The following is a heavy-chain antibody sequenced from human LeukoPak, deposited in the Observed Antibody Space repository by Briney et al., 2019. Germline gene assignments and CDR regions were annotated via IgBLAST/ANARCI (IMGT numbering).Heavy chain of an antibody. CDR2: ISTYSGNT. CDR3: ARGGSRVVTYGNFDY. J-gene: IGHJ4*02. V-gene: IGHV1-18*01. CDR1: GYTFTSYA. D-gene: IGHD2-21*02. Sequence: ASVTVSFTPSGYTFTSYAISWLRQAPGQGLEWMGWISTYSGNTNYAQKLQGRITMTIETSTSTAYMELRSLRSDDTAVYYCARGGSRVVTYGNFDYWGQGTLVTVSS.